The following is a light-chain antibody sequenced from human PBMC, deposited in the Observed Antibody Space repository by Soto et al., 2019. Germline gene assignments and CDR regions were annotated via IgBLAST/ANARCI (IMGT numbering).Light chain of an antibody. CDR2: NSN. CDR3: GAWDDSLKASV. CDR1: TSNVGDNA. Sequence: QSVLTQPPSASGTPGQTITISCSGSTSNVGDNALNWYQQLPGTAPNLVIYNSNHRPSGVPDRFSGSTSGTSGSLAISVLQSEDEADYYCGAWDDSLKASVFGGGTKLTVL. V-gene: IGLV1-44*01. J-gene: IGLJ3*02.